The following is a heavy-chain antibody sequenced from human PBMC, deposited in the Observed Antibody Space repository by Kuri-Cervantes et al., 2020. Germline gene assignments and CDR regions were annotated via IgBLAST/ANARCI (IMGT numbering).Heavy chain of an antibody. D-gene: IGHD3-22*01. CDR2: ISGSGDTT. Sequence: GGSLRLSCAASGFTFSNYAMSWVRQAPGKGLEWVSAISGSGDTTYYADSVKGRFTISRDNSENTLFLQMNIMTDDDTALYYCAQDRHDTSGYYYTFRGQGTLVTVSS. CDR3: AQDRHDTSGYYYTF. CDR1: GFTFSNYA. V-gene: IGHV3-23*01. J-gene: IGHJ4*02.